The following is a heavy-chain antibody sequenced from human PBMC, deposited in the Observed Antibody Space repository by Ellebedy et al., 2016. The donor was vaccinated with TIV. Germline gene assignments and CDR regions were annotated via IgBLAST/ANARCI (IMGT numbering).Heavy chain of an antibody. D-gene: IGHD3-16*01. Sequence: SETLSLXCTVSGGSISSGGYYWSWIRQHPGKGLEWIGYIYYSGSTYYNPSLKSRVTISVDTSKNQFSLKLSSVTAADTAVYYCARGTRWGYMDVWGKGTTVTVSS. V-gene: IGHV4-31*03. CDR1: GGSISSGGYY. CDR2: IYYSGST. J-gene: IGHJ6*03. CDR3: ARGTRWGYMDV.